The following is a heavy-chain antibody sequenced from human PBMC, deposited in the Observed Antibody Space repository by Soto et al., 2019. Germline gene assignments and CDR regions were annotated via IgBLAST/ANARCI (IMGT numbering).Heavy chain of an antibody. Sequence: QVQLQESGPGLVKPSQTLSLTCTVSGGSISSGGYYWSWIRQHPGKGLEWIGYIYYSGSTYYNPSLKSRVTIAVDTSKNQFALKLSSVTAADTAVYYCARGASRFGESLDYWGQGTLVTVSS. CDR2: IYYSGST. D-gene: IGHD3-10*01. CDR3: ARGASRFGESLDY. CDR1: GGSISSGGYY. J-gene: IGHJ4*02. V-gene: IGHV4-31*03.